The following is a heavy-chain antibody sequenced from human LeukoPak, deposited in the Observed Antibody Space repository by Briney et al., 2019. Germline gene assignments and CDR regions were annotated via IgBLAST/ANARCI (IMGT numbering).Heavy chain of an antibody. CDR1: GFTFSDYY. V-gene: IGHV3-11*06. CDR3: ARVGLTTAAGTYDY. J-gene: IGHJ4*02. CDR2: ISGSGSPT. D-gene: IGHD6-13*01. Sequence: GGSLRLSCAASGFTFSDYYMTWIRQAPGKGLEWLSCISGSGSPTNYADSVKGRFIISRDNAENSLYLQMNSLRAEDTAVYYCARVGLTTAAGTYDYWGQGTLVTVSS.